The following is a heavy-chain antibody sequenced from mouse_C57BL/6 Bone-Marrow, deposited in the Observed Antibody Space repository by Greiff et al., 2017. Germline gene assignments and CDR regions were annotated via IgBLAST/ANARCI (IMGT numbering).Heavy chain of an antibody. D-gene: IGHD2-4*01. J-gene: IGHJ4*01. Sequence: QVQLQQPGAELVRPGTSVKLSCKASGYTFTSYWMHWVKQRPGQGLEWIGVIDPSDSYTNYNQKFKGKATLTVDTSSSTAYMQLSSLTSEDSAVYYCARGGYDYKGVYAMDYGGQGTSVTVTA. CDR1: GYTFTSYW. V-gene: IGHV1-59*01. CDR3: ARGGYDYKGVYAMDY. CDR2: IDPSDSYT.